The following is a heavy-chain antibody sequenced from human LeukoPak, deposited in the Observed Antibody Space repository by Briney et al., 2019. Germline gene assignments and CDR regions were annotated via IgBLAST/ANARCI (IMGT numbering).Heavy chain of an antibody. CDR1: GGSISSSSYY. D-gene: IGHD6-19*01. CDR3: ARTHQVAGKDYYYYMDV. J-gene: IGHJ6*03. CDR2: IYYSGST. V-gene: IGHV4-39*07. Sequence: SETLSLTCTVSGGSISSSSYYWGWIRQPPGKGLEWTGSIYYSGSTYYNPSLKSRVTISVDTSKNQFSLKLSSVTAADTAVHYCARTHQVAGKDYYYYMDVWGKGTTVTISS.